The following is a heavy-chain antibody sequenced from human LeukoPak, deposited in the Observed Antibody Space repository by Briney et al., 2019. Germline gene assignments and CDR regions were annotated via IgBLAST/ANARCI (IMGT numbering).Heavy chain of an antibody. CDR3: ARDGRGSHWYSSSWYVDY. CDR1: GFTFSSYW. V-gene: IGHV3-7*01. D-gene: IGHD6-13*01. Sequence: GGSLRLSCAASGFTFSSYWMSWVRQAPGKGLEWVANIKQDGSEKYYVDSVKGRFTIFRDNAKNSLYLQMNSLRAEDTAVYYCARDGRGSHWYSSSWYVDYWGQGTLVTVSS. CDR2: IKQDGSEK. J-gene: IGHJ4*02.